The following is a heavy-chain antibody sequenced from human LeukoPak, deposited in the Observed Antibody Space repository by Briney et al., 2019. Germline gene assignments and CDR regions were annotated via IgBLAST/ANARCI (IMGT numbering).Heavy chain of an antibody. Sequence: GGSLRLSCAASGFTFTNYWMSWVRQAPGKGLEWVANIKQEGSDKFYVDSVKGRFTISRDNAKNSLSLQMNSLRAEDTALYYCAKDPYYDSSGYPDYWGQGTLVTVSS. CDR2: IKQEGSDK. V-gene: IGHV3-7*03. CDR1: GFTFTNYW. CDR3: AKDPYYDSSGYPDY. D-gene: IGHD3-22*01. J-gene: IGHJ4*02.